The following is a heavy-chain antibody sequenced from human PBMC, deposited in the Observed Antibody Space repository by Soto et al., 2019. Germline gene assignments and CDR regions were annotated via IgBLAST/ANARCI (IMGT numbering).Heavy chain of an antibody. D-gene: IGHD3-22*01. CDR3: ARAYYDSSGYYHNFDY. J-gene: IGHJ4*02. V-gene: IGHV1-3*01. CDR2: INAGNGNT. Sequence: ASVKVSCKASGYTFTSYAMHWVRQAPGQRLEWMGWINAGNGNTKYSQKFQGRVTITRDTSASTAYMELSSLRSEDTAVYYCARAYYDSSGYYHNFDYWGQGTLVTVSS. CDR1: GYTFTSYA.